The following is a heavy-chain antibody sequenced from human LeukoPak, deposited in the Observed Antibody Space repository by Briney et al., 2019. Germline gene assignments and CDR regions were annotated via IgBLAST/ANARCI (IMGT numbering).Heavy chain of an antibody. CDR1: GGSFSGYY. Sequence: SETLSLTCAVYGGSFSGYYWSWIRQPPGKGLEWIGEINHSRSTNYNPSLKSRVTISVDTSKNQFSLKLSSVTAADTAVYYCARGGTNIVVVPAAELEYYFDYWGQGTLVTVSS. J-gene: IGHJ4*02. CDR2: INHSRST. V-gene: IGHV4-34*01. CDR3: ARGGTNIVVVPAAELEYYFDY. D-gene: IGHD2-2*01.